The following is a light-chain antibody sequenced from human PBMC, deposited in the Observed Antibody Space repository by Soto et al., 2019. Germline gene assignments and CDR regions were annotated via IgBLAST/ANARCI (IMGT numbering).Light chain of an antibody. CDR2: EVT. Sequence: QSALTQPGSVSGSPGQSITISCTGTSSDVGAYDYVSWYQQHPGKAPKLMIYEVTNRPSGVSSRFSGSKSGNTASLTISGLQTEDEAYYYCSSYTSSSTGVFGTGTKVTVL. V-gene: IGLV2-14*01. J-gene: IGLJ1*01. CDR3: SSYTSSSTGV. CDR1: SSDVGAYDY.